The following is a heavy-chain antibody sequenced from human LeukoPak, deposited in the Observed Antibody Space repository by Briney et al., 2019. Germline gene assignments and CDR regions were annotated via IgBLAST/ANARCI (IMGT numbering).Heavy chain of an antibody. V-gene: IGHV4-59*01. CDR1: GGSISSYY. J-gene: IGHJ3*02. CDR3: ARAPSAITIFGVARAFDI. Sequence: SETLSLTRTVSGGSISSYYWDWIRQPPGKGLEWVGDIYYSGSTNYNPSLKSRVTISVDKSKNQFSLKLSSVTAADTAVYYCARAPSAITIFGVARAFDIWGQGTMVTVSS. CDR2: IYYSGST. D-gene: IGHD3-3*01.